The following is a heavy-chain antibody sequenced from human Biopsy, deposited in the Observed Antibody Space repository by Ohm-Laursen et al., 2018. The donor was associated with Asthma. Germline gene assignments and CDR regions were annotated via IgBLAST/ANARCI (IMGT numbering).Heavy chain of an antibody. V-gene: IGHV3-7*01. CDR1: GFTFSHYN. Sequence: SLRLSCSASGFTFSHYNMNWVRQAPGKGLEWVANIKKDGSEEYYVDSVKGRSTISRDNAKNSLYLQMNSLRAEDTAVYYCARDGPELPTELDYWGPGTLVTVSS. CDR2: IKKDGSEE. CDR3: ARDGPELPTELDY. D-gene: IGHD1-14*01. J-gene: IGHJ4*02.